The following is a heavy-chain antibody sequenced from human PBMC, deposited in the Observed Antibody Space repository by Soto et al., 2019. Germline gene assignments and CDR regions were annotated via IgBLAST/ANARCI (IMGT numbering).Heavy chain of an antibody. CDR3: TTGITGIRYYYYGMDV. D-gene: IGHD1-20*01. Sequence: GGSLRLSCAASGFTFSNAWMNWVRQAPGKGLEWVGRNKSKTDGGTTDYAAPVKGRFTISRDDSKNTLYLQVNSLKTEDTAVYYCTTGITGIRYYYYGMDVWGQGTTVTVSS. CDR2: NKSKTDGGTT. CDR1: GFTFSNAW. V-gene: IGHV3-15*07. J-gene: IGHJ6*02.